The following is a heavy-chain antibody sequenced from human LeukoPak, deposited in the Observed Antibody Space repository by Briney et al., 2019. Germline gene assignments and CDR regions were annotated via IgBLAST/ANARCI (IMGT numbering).Heavy chain of an antibody. CDR3: AAGEWEQLLNY. CDR1: GYSLTELS. D-gene: IGHD1/OR15-1a*01. V-gene: IGHV1-24*01. J-gene: IGHJ4*02. CDR2: FDPADGEI. Sequence: ASVKVSCKVSGYSLTELSTHWVRQAPGKGPEWMGGFDPADGEIIYPQKFQGRVTMTEDTSSDTAYMELSGLRFEDTAVYYCAAGEWEQLLNYWGQGTLVTVSS.